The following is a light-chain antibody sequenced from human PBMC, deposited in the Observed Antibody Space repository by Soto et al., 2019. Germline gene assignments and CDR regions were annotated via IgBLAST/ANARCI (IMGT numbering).Light chain of an antibody. CDR2: DAS. V-gene: IGKV3-11*01. J-gene: IGKJ4*01. CDR1: QSISSA. Sequence: ELVLTQSPATLSLSPGDRAILSCRASQSISSALAWYQQKPGQAPRLLIYDASDRAPGIPARFSGSRSGTDFTLTIGSLEPDDFAVYYCQQRSYWLTFGGGTRVEIK. CDR3: QQRSYWLT.